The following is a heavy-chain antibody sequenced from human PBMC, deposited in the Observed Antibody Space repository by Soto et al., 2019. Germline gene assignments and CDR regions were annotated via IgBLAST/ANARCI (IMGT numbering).Heavy chain of an antibody. V-gene: IGHV3-30-3*01. D-gene: IGHD4-4*01. CDR2: ISYDGSNK. Sequence: QVQLVESGGGVVQPGRSLRLSCAASGFTFSSYAMHWVRQAPGKGLEWVAVISYDGSNKYYADSVKGRFTISRDNSKNTLYLQMNSLRAEDTAVYYCARERDYRINYWGQGTLVTVSS. CDR1: GFTFSSYA. CDR3: ARERDYRINY. J-gene: IGHJ4*02.